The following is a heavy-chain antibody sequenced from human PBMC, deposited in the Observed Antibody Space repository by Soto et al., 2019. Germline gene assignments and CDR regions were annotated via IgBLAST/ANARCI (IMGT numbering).Heavy chain of an antibody. V-gene: IGHV3-30*18. J-gene: IGHJ4*02. CDR1: GFTFSSYG. D-gene: IGHD3-10*01. CDR3: AKPALTMVRGVAIDY. CDR2: LSYDGSKK. Sequence: QVQLVESGGGVVQPGRSLRLSCAASGFTFSSYGMHWVRQAPGKGLEWVAVLSYDGSKKYYADSVKGRFTISRDNSKNTLYLQMNSLRAEDTAVYYCAKPALTMVRGVAIDYWGQGTLVTVSS.